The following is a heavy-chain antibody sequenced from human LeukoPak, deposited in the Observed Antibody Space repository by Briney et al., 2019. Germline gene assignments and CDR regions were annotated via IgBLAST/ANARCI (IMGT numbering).Heavy chain of an antibody. Sequence: SETLSLTCTVSGGSISSSSYYWGWIRQPPGKGLEWIGSIYYSGSTYYNPSLKSRVTMSIDTSKNQFSLKVISVTAADTAIYYCARESGSYLWRSWLNPWGQGTLVTVSS. CDR2: IYYSGST. J-gene: IGHJ5*02. CDR1: GGSISSSSYY. D-gene: IGHD3-16*01. CDR3: ARESGSYLWRSWLNP. V-gene: IGHV4-39*07.